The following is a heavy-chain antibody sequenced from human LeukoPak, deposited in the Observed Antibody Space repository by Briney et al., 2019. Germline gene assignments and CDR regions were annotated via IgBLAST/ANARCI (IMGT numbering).Heavy chain of an antibody. J-gene: IGHJ3*02. CDR1: GGSISSYY. D-gene: IGHD3-22*01. CDR2: IYYSGST. CDR3: ARGRPYYYARVDAFDI. V-gene: IGHV4-59*01. Sequence: PSETLSLTCTVSGGSISSYYWSWIRQPPGKGLEWIGSIYYSGSTNYNPSLKSRVTISVDTYKNQFPLKLSSVTAADTAVYYCARGRPYYYARVDAFDIWGQGTMVTVSS.